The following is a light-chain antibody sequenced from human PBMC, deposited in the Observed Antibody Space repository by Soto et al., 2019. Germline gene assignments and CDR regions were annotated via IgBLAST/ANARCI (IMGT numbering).Light chain of an antibody. V-gene: IGKV3D-20*01. CDR3: QQYQSLT. J-gene: IGKJ4*01. Sequence: EIVLTQSPATLSFSPGERATLSCGASADVSSSYVAWYQQKSGLAPRLLIHDASSRATGIPDRFSGSKSGTDFTLTIRRLEPEDAGVYYCQQYQSLTFGGGTKVDI. CDR1: ADVSSSY. CDR2: DAS.